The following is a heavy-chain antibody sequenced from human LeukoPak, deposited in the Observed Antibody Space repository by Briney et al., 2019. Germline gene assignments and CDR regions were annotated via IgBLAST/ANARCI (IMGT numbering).Heavy chain of an antibody. CDR1: GYSISSGYY. J-gene: IGHJ5*02. D-gene: IGHD5-18*01. V-gene: IGHV4-61*02. CDR2: IYTSGST. CDR3: ATRDVDTAMAPFDP. Sequence: PSETLSLTCAVSGYSISSGYYWSWIRQPAGKGLEWIGRIYTSGSTNYNPSLKSRVTISVDTSKNQFSLKLSSVTAADTAVYYCATRDVDTAMAPFDPWGQGTLVTVSS.